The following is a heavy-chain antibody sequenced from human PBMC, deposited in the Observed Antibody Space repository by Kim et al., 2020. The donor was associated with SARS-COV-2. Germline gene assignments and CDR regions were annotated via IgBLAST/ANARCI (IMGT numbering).Heavy chain of an antibody. CDR1: GGSISSSSYY. Sequence: SETLSLTCTVSGGSISSSSYYWGWIRQPPGKGLEWIGSIYYSGSTYYNPSLKSRVTISVDTSKNQFSLKLSSVTAADTAVYYCARQYDILTPIDYWCQGTLVTVSS. CDR3: ARQYDILTPIDY. J-gene: IGHJ4*02. V-gene: IGHV4-39*01. CDR2: IYYSGST. D-gene: IGHD3-9*01.